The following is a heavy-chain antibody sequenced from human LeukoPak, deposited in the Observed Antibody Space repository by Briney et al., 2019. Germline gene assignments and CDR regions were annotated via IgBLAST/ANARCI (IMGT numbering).Heavy chain of an antibody. J-gene: IGHJ4*02. CDR1: GFTFSSYN. V-gene: IGHV3-21*01. D-gene: IGHD2-21*02. CDR3: ARIIGDRGGFDY. Sequence: KPGGSLRLSCAASGFTFSSYNINWVRQAPGKGQEWVSYISSSSSNIYYADSVKGRFTISRDNAKNSLYLQMNSLRTEDAAVYYCARIIGDRGGFDYWGQGTLVTVSS. CDR2: ISSSSSNI.